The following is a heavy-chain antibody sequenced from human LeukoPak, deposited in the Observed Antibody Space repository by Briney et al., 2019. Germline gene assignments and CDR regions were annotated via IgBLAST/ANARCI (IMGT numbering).Heavy chain of an antibody. J-gene: IGHJ4*02. CDR1: GFTFSSYA. Sequence: GGSLRLSCAASGFTFSSYAMSWVRRAPGKGLEWVSGISGSGGSTYYADSVEGRFTISRDNSKNTLYLQMNSLRAEDTAVYYCAKRSSRYSYGPFDYWGQGTLVIVSS. D-gene: IGHD5-18*01. V-gene: IGHV3-23*01. CDR3: AKRSSRYSYGPFDY. CDR2: ISGSGGST.